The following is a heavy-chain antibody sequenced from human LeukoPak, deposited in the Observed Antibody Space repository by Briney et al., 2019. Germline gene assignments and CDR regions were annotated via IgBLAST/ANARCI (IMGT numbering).Heavy chain of an antibody. Sequence: KPGGSLRLSCGASEFNVNDYYMSWVRQAPGKGLVWVSDISGSDSIVAYAGSVEGSFTVSRDIAKNSLLLQMNSLRADDTAFYYCARELVAGTFDHWGQGILVTVSS. J-gene: IGHJ4*02. CDR2: ISGSDSIV. CDR3: ARELVAGTFDH. CDR1: EFNVNDYY. V-gene: IGHV3-11*01. D-gene: IGHD1-7*01.